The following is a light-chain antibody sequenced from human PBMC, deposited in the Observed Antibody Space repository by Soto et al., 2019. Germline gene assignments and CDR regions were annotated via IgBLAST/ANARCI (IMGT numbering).Light chain of an antibody. Sequence: DIQMPQSPSALCACVGARVTITCRASQSISSWLAWYQQKPGKAPKLLIYKASSLESGVPSRFSGSGSGTEFTLTISSLQPDDFATYYCQQYNSYLWTFGQGTKVDIK. CDR1: QSISSW. CDR3: QQYNSYLWT. CDR2: KAS. V-gene: IGKV1-5*03. J-gene: IGKJ1*01.